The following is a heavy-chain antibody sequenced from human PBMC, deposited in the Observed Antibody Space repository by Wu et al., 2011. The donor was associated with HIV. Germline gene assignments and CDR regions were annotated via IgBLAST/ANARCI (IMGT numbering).Heavy chain of an antibody. Sequence: EVQLVQSGAEMKKPGATVKISCKVSGYTFTDYYIHWVQQAPGKGLEWVGLVDPEDGKTIYAETFQDRITISADTSTNTAYMEVNSLRSDDTAVYYCATGLRHDNGDSHLVHDFWGQGTLVTVSS. CDR1: GYTFTDYY. D-gene: IGHD6-13*01. CDR2: VDPEDGKT. V-gene: IGHV1-69-2*01. CDR3: ATGLRHDNGDSHLVHDF. J-gene: IGHJ4*02.